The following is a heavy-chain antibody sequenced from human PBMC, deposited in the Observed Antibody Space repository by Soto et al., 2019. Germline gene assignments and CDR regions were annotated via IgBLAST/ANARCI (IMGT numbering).Heavy chain of an antibody. CDR3: ARLEVIAAAGSAEYFQH. Sequence: QLQLQESGPGLVKPSETLSLTCTVSGGSISSSSYYWGWIRQPPGKGLEWIGSIYYSGSTYYNPSLKSRVTISVDTSKNQFALKLSSVTAADTAVYYCARLEVIAAAGSAEYFQHWGQGTLVTVSS. V-gene: IGHV4-39*01. CDR1: GGSISSSSYY. J-gene: IGHJ1*01. D-gene: IGHD6-13*01. CDR2: IYYSGST.